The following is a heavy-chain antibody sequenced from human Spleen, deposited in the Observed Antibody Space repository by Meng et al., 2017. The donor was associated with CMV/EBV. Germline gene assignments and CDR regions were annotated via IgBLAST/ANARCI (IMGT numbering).Heavy chain of an antibody. V-gene: IGHV4-34*01. Sequence: VQLKQWGAGLLKPSETLSLTCAVYGGSFSGYYWSWIRQPPGKGLEWIGEINHSGSTNYNPSLKSRVTISVDTSKNQFSLKLSSVTAADTAVYYCARDPIAAARNQRLDYWGQGTLVTVSS. D-gene: IGHD6-13*01. CDR3: ARDPIAAARNQRLDY. CDR2: INHSGST. CDR1: GGSFSGYY. J-gene: IGHJ4*02.